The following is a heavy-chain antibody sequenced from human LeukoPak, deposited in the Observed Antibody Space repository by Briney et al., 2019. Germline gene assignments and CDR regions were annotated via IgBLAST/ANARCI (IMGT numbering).Heavy chain of an antibody. CDR2: LDPEDGET. CDR1: GYTLTELS. D-gene: IGHD3-9*01. J-gene: IGHJ6*03. Sequence: ASVKVSCKVSGYTLTELSMHWVRQAPGKGLEWMGGLDPEDGETNYAQKFQGRVTMTEDTSTDTAYMELRSLRSDDTAVYYCARDSVLRYFDWLGYYYYYMDVWGKGTTVTVSS. CDR3: ARDSVLRYFDWLGYYYYYMDV. V-gene: IGHV1-24*01.